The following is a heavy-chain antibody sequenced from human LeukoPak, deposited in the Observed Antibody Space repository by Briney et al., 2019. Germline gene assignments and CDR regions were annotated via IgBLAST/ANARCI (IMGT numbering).Heavy chain of an antibody. CDR1: TFTFSSYA. CDR3: AKTAGADGY. D-gene: IGHD3-10*01. J-gene: IGHJ4*02. V-gene: IGHV3-23*01. Sequence: GGSLRLSCAASTFTFSSYAMSWVRQDPGKGLEWVSAISASGGSTYYADSVKGRFTISRDNSKNTLDLQMNSLRVEDTAVYYCAKTAGADGYWGQGTLVTVSS. CDR2: ISASGGST.